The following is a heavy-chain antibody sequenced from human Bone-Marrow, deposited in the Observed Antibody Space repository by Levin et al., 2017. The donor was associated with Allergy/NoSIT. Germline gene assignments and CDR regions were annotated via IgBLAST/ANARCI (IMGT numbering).Heavy chain of an antibody. D-gene: IGHD3-10*01. V-gene: IGHV5-51*01. CDR3: ARATQGYYYGSGSVDY. CDR2: IYPGDSDT. Sequence: PGGSLRLSCKGSGYSFTSYWIGWVRQMPGKGLEWMGIIYPGDSDTRYSPSFQGQVTISADKSISTAYLQWSSLKASDTAMYYCARATQGYYYGSGSVDYWGQGTLVTVSS. CDR1: GYSFTSYW. J-gene: IGHJ4*02.